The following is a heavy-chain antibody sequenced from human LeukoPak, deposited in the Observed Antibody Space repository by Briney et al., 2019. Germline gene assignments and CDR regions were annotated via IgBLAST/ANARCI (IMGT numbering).Heavy chain of an antibody. V-gene: IGHV4-34*01. J-gene: IGHJ4*02. CDR2: INHSGST. CDR1: GGSFSGYY. D-gene: IGHD1-26*01. CDR3: ASTAQVAAVPYHY. Sequence: PSETLSLTCAVYGGSFSGYYWSWIRQPPGKGLEWIGEINHSGSTNYNPSLKSRVTISVDTSKNLFSLKLSSVTAADTAVYYCASTAQVAAVPYHYCGQGTLVTVSS.